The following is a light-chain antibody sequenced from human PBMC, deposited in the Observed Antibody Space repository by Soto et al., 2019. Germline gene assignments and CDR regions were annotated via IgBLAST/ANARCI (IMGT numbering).Light chain of an antibody. CDR2: GAS. V-gene: IGKV3-15*01. Sequence: EIVMTQSPATLSVSPGERATLSCRASQSVSNNLAWYQQKPGQAPRLLIYGASTMATGIPARFSGSGSGTEFTLTISSLQSEYFAVYYCQQYNDWWTFGQGTKVEIK. CDR3: QQYNDWWT. J-gene: IGKJ1*01. CDR1: QSVSNN.